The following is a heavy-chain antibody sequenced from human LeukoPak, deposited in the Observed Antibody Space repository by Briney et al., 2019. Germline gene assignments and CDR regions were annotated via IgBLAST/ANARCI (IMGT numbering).Heavy chain of an antibody. D-gene: IGHD4-17*01. Sequence: ASVKVSCKISGYTLTELSMHWVRQAPGKGLEWMGGFDPEDGETIYAQKFQGRVTMTEDTSTDTAYMELSSLRSEDTAVYYCATSYSSGDYTFDYWGQGTLVTVSS. CDR2: FDPEDGET. J-gene: IGHJ4*02. CDR1: GYTLTELS. CDR3: ATSYSSGDYTFDY. V-gene: IGHV1-24*01.